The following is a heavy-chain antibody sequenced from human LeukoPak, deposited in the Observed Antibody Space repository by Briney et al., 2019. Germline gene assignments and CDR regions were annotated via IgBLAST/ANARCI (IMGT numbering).Heavy chain of an antibody. CDR3: ARATRAEKWLLRPYYFDY. Sequence: SETPSLTCTVSGYSISSGYYWGWIRQPPGKGLEWIGSIYHSGSTYYNPSLKSRVTISVDTSKNQFSLKLSSVTAADTAVYYCARATRAEKWLLRPYYFDYWGQGTLVTVSS. J-gene: IGHJ4*02. D-gene: IGHD5-12*01. V-gene: IGHV4-38-2*02. CDR1: GYSISSGYY. CDR2: IYHSGST.